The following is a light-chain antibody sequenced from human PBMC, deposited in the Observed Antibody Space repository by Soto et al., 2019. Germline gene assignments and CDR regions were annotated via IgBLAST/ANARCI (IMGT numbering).Light chain of an antibody. CDR2: EVS. V-gene: IGLV2-23*02. CDR3: SSYSAIGPSYV. J-gene: IGLJ1*01. CDR1: SSDVGTYNL. Sequence: QSVLTQPASVSGSPGQSITISCTGTSSDVGTYNLVSWYQHHPGKAPKLMIFEVSNRPSGVSHRFSGSKSGNTASLTIFGFQTEDEADYYCSSYSAIGPSYVFATGTKVTVL.